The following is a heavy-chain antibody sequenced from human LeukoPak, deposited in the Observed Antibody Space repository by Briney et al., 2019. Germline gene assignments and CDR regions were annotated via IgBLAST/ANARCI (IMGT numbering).Heavy chain of an antibody. CDR3: ASDVYSTGYTGYFHY. D-gene: IGHD5-18*01. J-gene: IGHJ4*02. V-gene: IGHV3-11*06. CDR2: ISSSSSYT. CDR1: GFTFCDNY. Sequence: GGSLRLSCAASGFTFCDNYTSWNRQAPGKGLEWVSYISSSSSYTNYADSVKGRFTISRDNSKNTLYLEMNSLRAEDTAVYYCASDVYSTGYTGYFHYWGQGTLVTVSS.